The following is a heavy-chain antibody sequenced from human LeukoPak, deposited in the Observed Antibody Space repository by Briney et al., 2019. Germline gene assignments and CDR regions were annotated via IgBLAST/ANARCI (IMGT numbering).Heavy chain of an antibody. Sequence: GGSLRLSCAASGFTVISNYMYWVRQTPGKGLECISVIYSGGRTYYADSVKGRFTISRDNSRNMLFLQMNSLRTEDTALYYCARTSGSFAGYFDFWGQGTLVTVSS. CDR1: GFTVISNY. CDR3: ARTSGSFAGYFDF. J-gene: IGHJ4*02. D-gene: IGHD1-26*01. CDR2: IYSGGRT. V-gene: IGHV3-66*02.